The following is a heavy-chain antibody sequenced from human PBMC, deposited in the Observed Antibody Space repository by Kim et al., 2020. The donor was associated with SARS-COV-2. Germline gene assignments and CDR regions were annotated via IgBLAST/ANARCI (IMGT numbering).Heavy chain of an antibody. CDR2: ISPKRGAT. D-gene: IGHD3-16*01. Sequence: ASVKVSCKASGYRFTDYYINWMRQARGQGLEWMGWISPKRGATEFALKSQGRVTMTRDTSPSTVYMELSGLIHDDTATYYCAVLHVYVAGTVSRGSGVWG. V-gene: IGHV1-2*02. CDR1: GYRFTDYY. CDR3: AVLHVYVAGTVSRGSGV. J-gene: IGHJ3*01.